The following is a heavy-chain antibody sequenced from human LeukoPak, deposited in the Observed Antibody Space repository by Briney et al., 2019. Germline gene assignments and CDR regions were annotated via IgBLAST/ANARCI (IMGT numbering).Heavy chain of an antibody. CDR3: ARVTISGVVTVGAGYFDY. D-gene: IGHD3-3*01. V-gene: IGHV3-23*01. Sequence: PGGSLRLSCTASGVTLSSYAMSWARQAPGKGLEWVSGISSSGSGGSTYYADSVKGRFTISRDNSKNTLYLQMNSLRAEDTAVYYCARVTISGVVTVGAGYFDYWGQGTLVTVSS. CDR2: ISSSGSGGST. CDR1: GVTLSSYA. J-gene: IGHJ4*02.